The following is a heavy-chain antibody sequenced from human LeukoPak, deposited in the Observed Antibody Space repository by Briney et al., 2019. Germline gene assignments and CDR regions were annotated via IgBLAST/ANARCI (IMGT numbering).Heavy chain of an antibody. D-gene: IGHD4-17*01. Sequence: GGSLRLSCAASGFTFSSYGMHWVRQAPGKGLEWVAVIWYDGSNKYYADSVKGRFTISRDNSKNTLYLQMNSLRAEDTAVYYCARDGTIGDYGDYALGMDVWGQGTTVTVSS. CDR3: ARDGTIGDYGDYALGMDV. CDR1: GFTFSSYG. V-gene: IGHV3-33*01. CDR2: IWYDGSNK. J-gene: IGHJ6*02.